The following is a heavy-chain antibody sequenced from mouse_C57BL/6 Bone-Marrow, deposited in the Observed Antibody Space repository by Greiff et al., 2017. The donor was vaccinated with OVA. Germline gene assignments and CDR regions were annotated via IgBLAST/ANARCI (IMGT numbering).Heavy chain of an antibody. Sequence: QVQLQQSGAELVKPGASVKLSCKASGYTFTSYWMHWVKQRPGQGLEWIGMIHPNSGSTNYNEKFNSKATLTVDKSSSTAYMQLSSLTSEDSAVYYCARDSNHDYWGQGTTLTVSS. J-gene: IGHJ2*01. V-gene: IGHV1-64*01. CDR1: GYTFTSYW. CDR3: ARDSNHDY. CDR2: IHPNSGST. D-gene: IGHD2-5*01.